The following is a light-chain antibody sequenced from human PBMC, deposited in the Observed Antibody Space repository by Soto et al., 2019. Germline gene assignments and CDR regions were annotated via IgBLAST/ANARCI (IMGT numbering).Light chain of an antibody. CDR1: QGISHY. CDR3: LQHNTYPLT. CDR2: GAS. V-gene: IGKV1-17*03. Sequence: DIQMTQSPSAVSASVGERVPITCRASQGISHYLAWYQQRPGRVPKRLIYGASTLESGVPSRFSGSGSGTEFTLTISSLQPEDFGTYYCLQHNTYPLTFGGGTKVDIK. J-gene: IGKJ4*01.